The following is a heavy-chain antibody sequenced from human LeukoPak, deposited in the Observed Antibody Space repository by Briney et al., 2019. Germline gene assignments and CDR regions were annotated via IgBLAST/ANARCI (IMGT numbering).Heavy chain of an antibody. CDR3: ARGIKLWVYFDS. D-gene: IGHD5-18*01. J-gene: IGHJ4*02. CDR2: IIPLFNTA. V-gene: IGHV1-69*01. Sequence: ASVKVSCKASGGTFNSYAITWVRQAPGQGLEWMGGIIPLFNTANYAQKFQGRVTITADESTTTAYMELSSLRSEDTAVYYCARGIKLWVYFDSWGEGTLVTVSS. CDR1: GGTFNSYA.